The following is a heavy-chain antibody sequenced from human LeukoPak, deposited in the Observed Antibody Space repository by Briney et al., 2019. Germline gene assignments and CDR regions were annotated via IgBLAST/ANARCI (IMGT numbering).Heavy chain of an antibody. V-gene: IGHV3-9*01. CDR1: GFTFDDYA. CDR2: ISWNSGSI. J-gene: IGHJ4*02. Sequence: GGSLRLSCAASGFTFDDYAMHWVRQAPGKGLEWVSGISWNSGSIGYADSVKGRFTISRDNAKNSLYLQMNSLRAEDTALYYCARGEWYDYWGQGTLVTVSS. CDR3: ARGEWYDY. D-gene: IGHD3-3*01.